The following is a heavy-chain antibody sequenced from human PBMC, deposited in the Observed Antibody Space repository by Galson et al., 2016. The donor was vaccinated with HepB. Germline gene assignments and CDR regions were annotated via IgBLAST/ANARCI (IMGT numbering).Heavy chain of an antibody. D-gene: IGHD3-22*01. CDR1: GGSITDYR. CDR2: FYGSGRT. V-gene: IGHV4-59*01. CDR3: ARSGTYYIFVN. Sequence: LSLTCSVSGGSITDYRWSWLRQPPGKGLEWIGYFYGSGRTDYNPSLKSRVTLSVDTSKNQFSLKLSSMTAADTAVYYCARSGTYYIFVNWGRGILVAVS. J-gene: IGHJ4*02.